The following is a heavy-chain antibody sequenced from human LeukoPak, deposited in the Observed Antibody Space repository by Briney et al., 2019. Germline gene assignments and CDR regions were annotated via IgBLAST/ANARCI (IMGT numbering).Heavy chain of an antibody. CDR1: GGSISSGGYY. Sequence: SETLSLTCTVSGGSISSGGYYWSWIRQHPGKGLEWIGYIYYSGSTYYNPSLKSRVTISVDTSKNQFSLKLSSVTAADTAVYYCARDLYYYDSSGPVWCQGPLVTVSS. D-gene: IGHD3-22*01. V-gene: IGHV4-31*03. CDR3: ARDLYYYDSSGPV. CDR2: IYYSGST. J-gene: IGHJ4*02.